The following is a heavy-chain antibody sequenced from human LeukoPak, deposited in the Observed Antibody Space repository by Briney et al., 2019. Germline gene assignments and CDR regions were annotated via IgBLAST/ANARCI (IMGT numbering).Heavy chain of an antibody. Sequence: ASVKVSCKASGYTFTGYYMHWVRQAPGQGLEWMGRINPNSGGTNYAQKFQGRVTMTRDTSISTAYMELSRLRSDDTAVYYCARGHGYGNWFDPWGQGTLVTVSS. D-gene: IGHD5-12*01. J-gene: IGHJ5*02. CDR3: ARGHGYGNWFDP. V-gene: IGHV1-2*06. CDR1: GYTFTGYY. CDR2: INPNSGGT.